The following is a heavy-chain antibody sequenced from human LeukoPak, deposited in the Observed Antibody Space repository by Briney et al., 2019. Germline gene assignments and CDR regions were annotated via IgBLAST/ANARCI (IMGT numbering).Heavy chain of an antibody. CDR3: AKSVGWVKYYFDY. V-gene: IGHV3-23*01. D-gene: IGHD6-19*01. CDR1: GFSFTSYA. Sequence: GGSLRLSCAASGFSFTSYAMTWVRQAPGKGLEWVSGISGSGGSTYYADSVKDRFAISRDNSKSTLFLQMNSLTAEDTAVYYCAKSVGWVKYYFDYWGQGTLVSVSS. J-gene: IGHJ4*02. CDR2: ISGSGGST.